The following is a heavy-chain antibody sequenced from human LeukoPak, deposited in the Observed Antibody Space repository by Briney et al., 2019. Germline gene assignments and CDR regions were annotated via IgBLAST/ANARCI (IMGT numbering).Heavy chain of an antibody. Sequence: SETLSLTCTVSGYSISSDYYWGWIRQPPGKGLEWIGSIYHSGSTYYNPSLKSRVTISVDTSKNQFSLKLSSVTAADTAVYYCALELRGYFDYWGQGTLVTVSS. CDR2: IYHSGST. J-gene: IGHJ4*02. CDR3: ALELRGYFDY. CDR1: GYSISSDYY. V-gene: IGHV4-38-2*02. D-gene: IGHD1-7*01.